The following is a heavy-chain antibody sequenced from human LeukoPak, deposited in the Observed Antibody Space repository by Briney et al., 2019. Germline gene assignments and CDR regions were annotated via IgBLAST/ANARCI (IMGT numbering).Heavy chain of an antibody. Sequence: ASVKVSCKASGYTFTSYAMNWVRQATGQGLEWMGWISAYNGNTNYAQKLQGRVTMTTDTSTSTAYMELRSLRSDDTAVYYCARNPWLMPYFDYWGQGTLVTVSS. CDR1: GYTFTSYA. CDR3: ARNPWLMPYFDY. D-gene: IGHD3-22*01. CDR2: ISAYNGNT. V-gene: IGHV1-18*01. J-gene: IGHJ4*02.